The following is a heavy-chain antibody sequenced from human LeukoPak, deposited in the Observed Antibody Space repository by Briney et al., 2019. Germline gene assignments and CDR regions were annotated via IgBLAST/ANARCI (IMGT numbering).Heavy chain of an antibody. J-gene: IGHJ3*02. CDR3: ARYCSGGSCYSDAFDI. CDR1: GYTFINYY. Sequence: ASVKVSCKASGYTFINYYMHWVRQAPGQGLEWMGIINPSDGSTSYAQKFQGRVTMTRNTSISTAYMELSSLRSEDTAVYYCARYCSGGSCYSDAFDIWGQGTMVTVSS. V-gene: IGHV1-46*01. CDR2: INPSDGST. D-gene: IGHD2-15*01.